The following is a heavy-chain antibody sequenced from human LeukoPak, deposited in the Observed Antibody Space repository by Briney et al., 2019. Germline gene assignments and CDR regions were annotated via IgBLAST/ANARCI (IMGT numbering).Heavy chain of an antibody. J-gene: IGHJ5*02. Sequence: PSETLSLTCTVSGGSISSSDYYWGWTRQPPGKGLEWIGSVYYSGTTYYSPSLKSRVTISVDTSKNQFSLKLSSVTAADTAVYYCARHPLIVGVPVAMIVWFDPWGQGTLVTVSS. CDR1: GGSISSSDYY. CDR2: VYYSGTT. V-gene: IGHV4-39*01. CDR3: ARHPLIVGVPVAMIVWFDP. D-gene: IGHD2-2*01.